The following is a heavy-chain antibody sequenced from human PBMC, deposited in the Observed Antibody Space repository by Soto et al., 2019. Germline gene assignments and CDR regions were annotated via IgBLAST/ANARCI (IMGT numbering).Heavy chain of an antibody. J-gene: IGHJ4*02. Sequence: PGGSQSLSCVASGFPFSNYCMHWVRQAPGKGLEWVAVMSYDGSNKYYADSVKGRFTISRDNSKNTLYLQMNSLRPEDTAVYYCVKAEPTAIFGVVPGGFDYWGQGTLVTVSS. V-gene: IGHV3-30*18. CDR1: GFPFSNYC. D-gene: IGHD3-3*01. CDR2: MSYDGSNK. CDR3: VKAEPTAIFGVVPGGFDY.